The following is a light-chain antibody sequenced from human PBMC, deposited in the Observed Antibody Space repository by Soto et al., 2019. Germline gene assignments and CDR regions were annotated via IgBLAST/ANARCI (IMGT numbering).Light chain of an antibody. CDR1: QSVRSN. CDR3: QQYSRAPLT. Sequence: VMTQSPATLSVSPGGRATLSCRASQSVRSNLAWYQQKPGQAPRLLIYGASTRATGIPARFSGSGSGTEFTLNISSLQSDDSAVYYCQQYSRAPLTFGQGTKVDIK. J-gene: IGKJ1*01. CDR2: GAS. V-gene: IGKV3D-15*01.